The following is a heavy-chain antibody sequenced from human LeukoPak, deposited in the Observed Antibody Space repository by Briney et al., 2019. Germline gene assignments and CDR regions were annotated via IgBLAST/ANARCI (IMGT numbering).Heavy chain of an antibody. CDR1: GFTFTSHW. Sequence: GGSLRLSCAASGFTFTSHWMSWVRQAPGKGLEWVANINQDGSEKYYVDSVKGRFTISRDNAKNSLYLQMNSLRAEDTAVYYCARERAAMACDAFDISGQGTMVTVSS. CDR3: ARERAAMACDAFDI. CDR2: INQDGSEK. D-gene: IGHD5-18*01. V-gene: IGHV3-7*01. J-gene: IGHJ3*02.